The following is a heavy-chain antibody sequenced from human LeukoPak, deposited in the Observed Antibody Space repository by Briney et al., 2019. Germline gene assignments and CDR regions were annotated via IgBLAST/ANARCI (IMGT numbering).Heavy chain of an antibody. CDR1: GGSISSYY. V-gene: IGHV4-59*01. Sequence: SETLSLTCTVSGGSISSYYWSWIRQPPGKGLEWIGYIYYSGSTNYNPSLKSRVTISVDTSKNRFSLKLSSVTAADTAVYYCARAKSSSFLCDYWGQGTLVTVSS. CDR3: ARAKSSSFLCDY. J-gene: IGHJ4*02. CDR2: IYYSGST. D-gene: IGHD3-3*01.